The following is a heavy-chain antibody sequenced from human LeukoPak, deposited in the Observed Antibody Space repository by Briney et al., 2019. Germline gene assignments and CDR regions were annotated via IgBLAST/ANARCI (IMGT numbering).Heavy chain of an antibody. V-gene: IGHV3-30*18. D-gene: IGHD3-10*01. CDR3: AKDRNSNYGSGSYLDY. CDR1: GFTFSSYG. CDR2: ISYDGSNK. Sequence: GGSLRLSCTASGFTFSSYGMHWVRQAPGKGLEWVAVISYDGSNKYYADSVKGRFTISRDNYKNTLYLQMNSLRAEDTAVYYCAKDRNSNYGSGSYLDYWGQGTLVTVSS. J-gene: IGHJ4*02.